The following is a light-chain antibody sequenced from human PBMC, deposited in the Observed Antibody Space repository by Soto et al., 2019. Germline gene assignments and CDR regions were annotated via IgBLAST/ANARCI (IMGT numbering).Light chain of an antibody. Sequence: EMVLTQSPGTLSLSPGERATLSCRASQSVSSYYLAWYQQKPGQAPRLLIYGASTRATGIPVRFSGSGSGTDFTLTISRLEPEDFAVYYCQQYGSSLWTFGQGTKVDI. V-gene: IGKV3-20*01. CDR3: QQYGSSLWT. J-gene: IGKJ1*01. CDR2: GAS. CDR1: QSVSSYY.